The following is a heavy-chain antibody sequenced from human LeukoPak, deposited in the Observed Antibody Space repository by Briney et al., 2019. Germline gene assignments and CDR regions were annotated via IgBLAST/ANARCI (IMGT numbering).Heavy chain of an antibody. J-gene: IGHJ4*02. V-gene: IGHV3-74*01. Sequence: GGSLRLSCTASGFSFSGHWMHWARQPPGKGLVWVSRISPTGSTTSYADSVKGRFTVSRDNAKNTLYLQVNNLRAEDTAVYYCARGPNSNWSGLDFWGQGTLLTVSS. D-gene: IGHD6-6*01. CDR3: ARGPNSNWSGLDF. CDR2: ISPTGSTT. CDR1: GFSFSGHW.